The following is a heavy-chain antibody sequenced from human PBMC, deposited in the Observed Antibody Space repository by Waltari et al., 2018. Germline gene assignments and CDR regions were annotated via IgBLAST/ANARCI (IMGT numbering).Heavy chain of an antibody. CDR1: GFTFSSYA. CDR3: ARDANSGGYHRYYFDY. CDR2: ISYDGSNK. D-gene: IGHD1-26*01. V-gene: IGHV3-30-3*01. J-gene: IGHJ4*02. Sequence: QVQLVESGGGVVQPGRSLRLSCAASGFTFSSYAMHLDRQAHGKGLEWAAVISYDGSNKYYADSVKGRFTISRDNSKNTLYLQMNSLRAEDTAVYYCARDANSGGYHRYYFDYWGQGTLVTVSS.